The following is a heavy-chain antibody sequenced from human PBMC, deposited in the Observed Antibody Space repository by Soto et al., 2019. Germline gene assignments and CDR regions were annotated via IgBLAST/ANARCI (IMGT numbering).Heavy chain of an antibody. D-gene: IGHD3-9*01. V-gene: IGHV3-64D*09. Sequence: GGSLRLSCSASGFTFSSYAMHWVRQAPGKGLEYVSAISCNGGSTYYADSVKGRFTISRDNSKNTLYLQMSSLRAEDTAVYYCMKVSHYCDILTGYYNYWGQGTLVTVSS. CDR2: ISCNGGST. CDR3: MKVSHYCDILTGYYNY. CDR1: GFTFSSYA. J-gene: IGHJ4*01.